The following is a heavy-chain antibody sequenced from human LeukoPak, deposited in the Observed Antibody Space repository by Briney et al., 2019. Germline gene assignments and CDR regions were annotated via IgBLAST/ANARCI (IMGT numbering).Heavy chain of an antibody. CDR1: GFTFDDYG. CDR2: INWNGGST. Sequence: GGSLRLSCAASGFTFDDYGMSWVRQAPGKGLEWVSGINWNGGSTGYADSVKGRFTISRDNAKNSLYLQMNSLRAEDTALYYCARTSRFTMIVVVNYAFDIWGQGTMVTVSS. V-gene: IGHV3-20*04. CDR3: ARTSRFTMIVVVNYAFDI. D-gene: IGHD3-22*01. J-gene: IGHJ3*02.